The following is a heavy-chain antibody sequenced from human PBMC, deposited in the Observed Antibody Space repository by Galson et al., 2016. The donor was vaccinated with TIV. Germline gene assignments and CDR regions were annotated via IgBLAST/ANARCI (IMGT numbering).Heavy chain of an antibody. CDR1: GGTLSTYT. CDR2: IILVVGLA. V-gene: IGHV1-69*04. Sequence: SVKVSCKASGGTLSTYTISWVRQAPGQGLEWMGRIILVVGLANYAQKFQGRCTITADRSTTTAYMELRSRTSEGTAVYFCAGDVEARRYHPNWFDSWGQGTRVTVSS. D-gene: IGHD1-14*01. J-gene: IGHJ5*01. CDR3: AGDVEARRYHPNWFDS.